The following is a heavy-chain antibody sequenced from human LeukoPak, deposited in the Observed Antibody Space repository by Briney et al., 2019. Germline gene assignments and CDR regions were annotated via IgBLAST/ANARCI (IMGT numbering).Heavy chain of an antibody. CDR2: INHSGST. V-gene: IGHV4-39*07. D-gene: IGHD6-19*01. CDR3: ARGPNRSGWYRVGAFDI. Sequence: SETLSLTCTVSGGSVSSGSYYWSWIRQPPGKGLEWIGEINHSGSTNYNPSLKSRVTISVDTSKNQFSLKLSSVTAADTAVYYCARGPNRSGWYRVGAFDIWGQGTMVTVSS. J-gene: IGHJ3*02. CDR1: GGSVSSGSYY.